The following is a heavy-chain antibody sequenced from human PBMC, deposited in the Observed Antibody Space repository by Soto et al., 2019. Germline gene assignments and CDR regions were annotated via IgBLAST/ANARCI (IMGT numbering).Heavy chain of an antibody. CDR1: GFTFSSYS. J-gene: IGHJ6*03. CDR3: ARVMVRGPHYYYYMDV. CDR2: ISSSSSTI. D-gene: IGHD3-10*01. Sequence: PGGSLRLSCAASGFTFSSYSMNWVRQAPGKGLEWVSYISSSSSTIYYADSVKGRFTISRDNAKNSLYLQMNSLRAEDTAVYYCARVMVRGPHYYYYMDVWGKGTTVTVSS. V-gene: IGHV3-48*01.